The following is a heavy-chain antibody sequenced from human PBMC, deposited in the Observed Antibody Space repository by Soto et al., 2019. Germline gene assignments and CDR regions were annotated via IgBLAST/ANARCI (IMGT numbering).Heavy chain of an antibody. CDR1: GFTFSSYE. CDR2: ISSSGSTI. J-gene: IGHJ6*03. D-gene: IGHD3-9*01. V-gene: IGHV3-48*03. Sequence: GGSLRLSCAASGFTFSSYEMNWVRQAPGKGLEWVSYISSSGSTIYYADYVKGRFTISRDNAKNSLYLQMNSLRAEDTAVYYCARDSRLALSGTYYYYYYYMDVWGKGTTVTVSS. CDR3: ARDSRLALSGTYYYYYYYMDV.